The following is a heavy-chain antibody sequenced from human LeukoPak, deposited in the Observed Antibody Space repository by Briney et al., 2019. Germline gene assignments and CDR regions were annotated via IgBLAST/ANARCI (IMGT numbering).Heavy chain of an antibody. Sequence: GGSQRLSCAASGLTISSYAMSWVRQAPGKGLEWVSTFSGSGGSTYYADSVKGRFTISRDNSKNTLYLQMNSLRAEDTAVYYCAKDVAIAVAGTNYFDYWGQGTLVTVSS. D-gene: IGHD6-13*01. CDR2: FSGSGGST. CDR1: GLTISSYA. V-gene: IGHV3-23*01. CDR3: AKDVAIAVAGTNYFDY. J-gene: IGHJ4*02.